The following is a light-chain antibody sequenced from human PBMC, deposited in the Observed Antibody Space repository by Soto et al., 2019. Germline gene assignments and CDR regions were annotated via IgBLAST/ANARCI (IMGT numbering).Light chain of an antibody. CDR3: QQYNSYWRT. CDR2: DAS. Sequence: DIQMTQSPSXLSASVGDRVTITCRASQSISSWLAWYQQKPGKAPKLLIYDASSLESGVPSRFSGSGSGTEFTLTISSLQPDDFATYYCQQYNSYWRTFGQGTKVEIK. J-gene: IGKJ1*01. CDR1: QSISSW. V-gene: IGKV1-5*01.